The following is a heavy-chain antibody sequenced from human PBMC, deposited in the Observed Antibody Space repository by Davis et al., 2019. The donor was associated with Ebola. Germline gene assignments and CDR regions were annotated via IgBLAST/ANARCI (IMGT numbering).Heavy chain of an antibody. D-gene: IGHD3-10*01. Sequence: ASVKVSCKASGYTFTGYYMHWVRQAPGQGLEWMGWINPNSGGTNYAQKFQGWVTMTRDTSISTAYMELSRLRSDDTAVYYCARGGLLWFGELLQPVNGMDVWGQGTTVTVSS. V-gene: IGHV1-2*04. CDR3: ARGGLLWFGELLQPVNGMDV. CDR1: GYTFTGYY. CDR2: INPNSGGT. J-gene: IGHJ6*02.